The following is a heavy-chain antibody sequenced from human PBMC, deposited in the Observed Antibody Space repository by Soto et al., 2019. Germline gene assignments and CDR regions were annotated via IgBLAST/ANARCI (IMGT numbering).Heavy chain of an antibody. CDR2: MNPNSGNT. CDR1: GYTFTSYD. J-gene: IGHJ4*02. D-gene: IGHD3-22*01. Sequence: ASVEVSCKXSGYTFTSYDINWVRQATGQGLEWMGWMNPNSGNTGYAQKFQGRVTMTRNTSISTAYMELSSLRSEDTAVYYCARGSRAYDSSGYYFEYWGQGTLVTVSS. V-gene: IGHV1-8*01. CDR3: ARGSRAYDSSGYYFEY.